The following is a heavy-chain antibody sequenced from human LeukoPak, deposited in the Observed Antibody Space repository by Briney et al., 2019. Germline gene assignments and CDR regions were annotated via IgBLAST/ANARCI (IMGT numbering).Heavy chain of an antibody. CDR1: GFSFSTYW. CDR3: ARQYGRPFDY. D-gene: IGHD3-10*01. J-gene: IGHJ4*02. V-gene: IGHV5-51*01. CDR2: IYPGDSDT. Sequence: GESLKISXQGSGFSFSTYWIGWVRQMPGKGLEWMGIIYPGDSDTRYSPAFQGQVTISADKSISTTYLQWSSLKATDTAMYYCARQYGRPFDYWGQGTLVTVTS.